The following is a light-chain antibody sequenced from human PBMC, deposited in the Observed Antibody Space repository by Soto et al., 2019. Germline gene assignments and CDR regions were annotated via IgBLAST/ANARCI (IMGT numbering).Light chain of an antibody. CDR3: ASWDDSLNGHWV. J-gene: IGLJ3*02. V-gene: IGLV1-44*01. CDR2: NNS. CDR1: NSNIGGNS. Sequence: VLTQAPSASGTPGQRVTISCSGSNSNIGGNSVSWYHHLPGTAPKLLIFNNSQRPSGVPDRFSGSKSGTSASLAISGLQSEDEADYYCASWDDSLNGHWVFGGGTKLTVL.